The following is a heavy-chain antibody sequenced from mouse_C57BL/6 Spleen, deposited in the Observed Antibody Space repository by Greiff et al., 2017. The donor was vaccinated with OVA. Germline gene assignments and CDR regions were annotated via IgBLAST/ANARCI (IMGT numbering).Heavy chain of an antibody. J-gene: IGHJ4*01. Sequence: VQLKESGPGLVKPSQSLSLTCSVTGYSITSGYYWNWIRQFPGNKLEWMGYISYDGSNNYNPSLKNRISITRDTSKNQFFLKLNSVTTEDTATYYCARTVVGYAMDYWGQGTSVTVSS. CDR3: ARTVVGYAMDY. D-gene: IGHD1-1*01. CDR2: ISYDGSN. CDR1: GYSITSGYY. V-gene: IGHV3-6*01.